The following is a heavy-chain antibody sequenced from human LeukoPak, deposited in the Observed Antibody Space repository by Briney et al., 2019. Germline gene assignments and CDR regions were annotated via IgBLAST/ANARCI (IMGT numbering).Heavy chain of an antibody. V-gene: IGHV4-59*12. CDR1: GDSMSSYY. CDR2: IYYSGST. D-gene: IGHD3-10*01. Sequence: KPSETLSVTCSVSGDSMSSYYWSWIRQPPGKGLEWIGFIYYSGSTNYNPSLKSRVTMSVDTSKNQFSLKLSSVTAADTAVYYCASQVGPITYYDAFDIWGQGTMVTVSS. J-gene: IGHJ3*02. CDR3: ASQVGPITYYDAFDI.